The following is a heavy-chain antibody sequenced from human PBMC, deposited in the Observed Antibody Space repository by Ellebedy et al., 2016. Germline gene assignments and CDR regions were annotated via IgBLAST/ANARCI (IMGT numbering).Heavy chain of an antibody. D-gene: IGHD2-2*02. J-gene: IGHJ4*02. CDR3: ARGGYCSSTSCYTDVRGPEDS. CDR1: GFTFSRYW. V-gene: IGHV3-7*01. Sequence: GESLKISXAASGFTFSRYWMSWVRQAPGKGLEWVANIKQDGSEKHYVDSVKGRITISRGNAKNSLYLKMNSLRAEDTAVYYCARGGYCSSTSCYTDVRGPEDSWGQGTLVTVSS. CDR2: IKQDGSEK.